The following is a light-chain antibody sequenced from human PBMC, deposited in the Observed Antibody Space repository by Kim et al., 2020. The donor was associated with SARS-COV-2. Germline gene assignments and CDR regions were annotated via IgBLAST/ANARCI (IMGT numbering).Light chain of an antibody. V-gene: IGKV3-15*01. J-gene: IGKJ1*01. CDR2: GAS. CDR3: QQNNNWPWT. CDR1: QSVSSN. Sequence: EIVMTQSPAPLSVSPGERATLSCRASQSVSSNSAWYQQKPGQAPRLLIYGASTRATGIPARFSGSGSETEFTLTISSLQSEDFAVYYCQQNNNWPWTFGQGTKVDIK.